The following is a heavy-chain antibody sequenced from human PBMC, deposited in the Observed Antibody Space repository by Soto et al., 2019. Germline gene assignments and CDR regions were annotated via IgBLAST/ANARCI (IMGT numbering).Heavy chain of an antibody. CDR2: IIPIFGTA. D-gene: IGHD6-19*01. V-gene: IGHV1-69*01. CDR3: AVRPTVGNSGGWGGGDY. CDR1: GGTFSSYA. Sequence: QVQLVQSVAEVKKPGSSVKVSCKASGGTFSSYAIRWVRQAPGQGLEWMGGIIPIFGTANYAQKFQARVTMSADESTSSAYTELSSLSTEGAAVYYFAVRPTVGNSGGWGGGDYWGQGTLVTVSS. J-gene: IGHJ4*02.